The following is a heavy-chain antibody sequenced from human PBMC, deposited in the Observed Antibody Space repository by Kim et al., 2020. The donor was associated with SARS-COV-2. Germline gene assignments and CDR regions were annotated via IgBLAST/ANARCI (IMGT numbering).Heavy chain of an antibody. CDR3: ARQGVYYGSGSYPDY. Sequence: GESLKISCKGSGYSFTSYWIGWVRQMPGKGLEWMGIIYPGDSDTRYSPSFQGQVTISADKSISTAYLQWSSLKASDTAMYYCARQGVYYGSGSYPDYWGQGTLVTVSS. CDR1: GYSFTSYW. CDR2: IYPGDSDT. V-gene: IGHV5-51*01. D-gene: IGHD3-10*01. J-gene: IGHJ4*02.